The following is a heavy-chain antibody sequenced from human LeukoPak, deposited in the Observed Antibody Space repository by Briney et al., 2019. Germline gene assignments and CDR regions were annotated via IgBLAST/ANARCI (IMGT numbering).Heavy chain of an antibody. D-gene: IGHD2-2*01. Sequence: PSETLSLTCAVYGGSFSGYYWSWIRQPPGKGLEWIGEINHSGSTNYNPSLKSRVTISVDTSKNQFSLKLSSVTAADTAVYYCARGPSYRYCSSTSCRDGHYYYYCMDVWGQGTTVTVSS. CDR3: ARGPSYRYCSSTSCRDGHYYYYCMDV. V-gene: IGHV4-34*01. CDR1: GGSFSGYY. CDR2: INHSGST. J-gene: IGHJ6*02.